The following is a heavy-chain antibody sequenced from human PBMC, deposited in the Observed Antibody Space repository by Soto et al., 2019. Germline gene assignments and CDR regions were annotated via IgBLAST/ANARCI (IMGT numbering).Heavy chain of an antibody. CDR3: AKNQGVELVPLATVDWFDP. J-gene: IGHJ5*02. V-gene: IGHV3-23*01. D-gene: IGHD1-26*01. CDR2: ISGSGLNK. CDR1: GFTFENFG. Sequence: GGSLRLSCAASGFTFENFGMSWVRQAPGKGLEWIPSISGSGLNKYYADSVKGRFTISRDNSKNTVYLELSNLRAEDTAVYHCAKNQGVELVPLATVDWFDPWGQGSVVTVSS.